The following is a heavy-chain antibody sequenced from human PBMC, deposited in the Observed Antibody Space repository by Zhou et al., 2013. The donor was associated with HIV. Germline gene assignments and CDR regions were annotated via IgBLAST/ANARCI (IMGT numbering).Heavy chain of an antibody. J-gene: IGHJ3*02. D-gene: IGHD2-21*01. V-gene: IGHV1-69*01. CDR3: ARHRRYGDNSYAFVY. CDR1: GYTFTGYY. CDR2: IIPIFGIA. Sequence: QVQLVQSGAEVKKPGASVKVSCKASGYTFTGYYMHWVRQAPGQGLEWMGGIIPIFGIAKYAQKFQGRVTITTDESTSTAYMELSSLRSEDTGVYYCARHRRYGDNSYAFVYLGPRDNRSPSLQ.